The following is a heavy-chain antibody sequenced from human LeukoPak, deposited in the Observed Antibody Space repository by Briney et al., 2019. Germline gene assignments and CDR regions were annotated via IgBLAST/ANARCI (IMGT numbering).Heavy chain of an antibody. D-gene: IGHD6-6*01. V-gene: IGHV4-39*01. CDR1: GGSITSSSYY. Sequence: SETLSLTCTVSGGSITSSSYYWGWIRQPPGKGLEWIGSIYYSGSTYYNPSLKSRVSISVDTSKNQFSLKLSSVTAADTAVYYCARHPRVQYSSSSRDYYYYYYMDVWGKGTTVTVSS. CDR2: IYYSGST. J-gene: IGHJ6*03. CDR3: ARHPRVQYSSSSRDYYYYYYMDV.